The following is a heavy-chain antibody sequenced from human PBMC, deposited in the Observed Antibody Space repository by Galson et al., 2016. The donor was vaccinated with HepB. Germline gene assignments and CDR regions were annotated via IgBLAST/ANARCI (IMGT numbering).Heavy chain of an antibody. CDR3: ASARKVFGPFDP. CDR2: IYSGGNT. J-gene: IGHJ5*02. D-gene: IGHD3-3*01. V-gene: IGHV3-53*01. CDR1: EFSVSTNF. Sequence: SLRLSCAASEFSVSTNFIHRVRQAPGKGLEWVSLIYSGGNTYHADSVKGRFTISRDNSKNTVYLQMNSLKDEDTAVYYCASARKVFGPFDPWGQGTLVTVSS.